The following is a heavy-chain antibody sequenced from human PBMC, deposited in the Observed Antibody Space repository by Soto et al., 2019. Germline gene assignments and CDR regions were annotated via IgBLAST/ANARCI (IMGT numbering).Heavy chain of an antibody. D-gene: IGHD5-18*01. Sequence: SVKLSCKASGGPFSSYAISWVRQAPGQGLEWMGGIIPIFGTANYAQKFQGRVTITADESTSTAYMELSSLRSEDTAVYYCARDLGTARYYYYYYGMDVWGQGTTVTV. V-gene: IGHV1-69*13. CDR3: ARDLGTARYYYYYYGMDV. CDR2: IIPIFGTA. J-gene: IGHJ6*02. CDR1: GGPFSSYA.